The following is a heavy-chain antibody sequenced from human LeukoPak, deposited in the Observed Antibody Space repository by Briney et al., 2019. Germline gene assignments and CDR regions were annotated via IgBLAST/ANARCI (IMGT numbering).Heavy chain of an antibody. V-gene: IGHV3-53*01. J-gene: IGHJ4*01. CDR2: IYGGGGT. CDR3: ARELRMAAGFSQFDY. D-gene: IGHD6-13*01. CDR1: GFSVNNNY. Sequence: GGSLRLSCRTSGFSVNNNYMSWVRQAPRRGLEWVSTIYGGGGTSYADSVKGRFTISRDQSTNTVFLQMTTLRAEDTATYFCARELRMAAGFSQFDYWGNGTLVAVSS.